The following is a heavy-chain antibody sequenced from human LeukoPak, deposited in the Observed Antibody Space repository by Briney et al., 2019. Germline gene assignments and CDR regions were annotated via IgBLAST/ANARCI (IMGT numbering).Heavy chain of an antibody. CDR1: GFTFSSYS. V-gene: IGHV3-21*01. D-gene: IGHD3-22*01. J-gene: IGHJ4*02. CDR3: ARDPTPPYDSSGYFDY. CDR2: ISSSSSYI. Sequence: GGSLRLSCAASGFTFSSYSMNWVRRAPGKGLEWVSSISSSSSYIYYADSVKGRFTISRDNAKNSLYLQMNSLRAEDTAVYYCARDPTPPYDSSGYFDYWGQGTLVTVSS.